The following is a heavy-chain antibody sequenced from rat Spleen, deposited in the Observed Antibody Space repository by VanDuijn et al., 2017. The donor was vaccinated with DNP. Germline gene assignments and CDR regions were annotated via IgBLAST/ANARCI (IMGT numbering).Heavy chain of an antibody. CDR3: ATHRGY. Sequence: EVQLVESGGGLVQPGRSLKLSCAVSGLTLNDYYMAWVRQAPTKGLEWVATIIYDGSRTYYRDSVKGRFTIPRDNPKSTLYLQMDSLRSEDTATYYCATHRGYWGQGVMVTVSS. CDR2: IIYDGSRT. CDR1: GLTLNDYY. J-gene: IGHJ2*01. V-gene: IGHV5S10*01.